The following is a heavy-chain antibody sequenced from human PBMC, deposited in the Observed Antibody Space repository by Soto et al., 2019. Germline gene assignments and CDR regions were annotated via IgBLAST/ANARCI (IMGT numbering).Heavy chain of an antibody. V-gene: IGHV4-59*01. CDR1: GGSISSYY. D-gene: IGHD1-26*01. Sequence: SETLSLTCTVSGGSISSYYWSWIRQPPGKGLEWIGYIYYSGSTNYNPSLKSRVTISVDTSKNQFSLKLSSVAAADTAVYYCARVKAPSKWELLLVIDYWGQGTLVTVSS. CDR3: ARVKAPSKWELLLVIDY. J-gene: IGHJ4*02. CDR2: IYYSGST.